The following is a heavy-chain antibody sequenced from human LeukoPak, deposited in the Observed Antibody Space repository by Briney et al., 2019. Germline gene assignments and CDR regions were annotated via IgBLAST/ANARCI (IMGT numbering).Heavy chain of an antibody. CDR1: GLSVSSNY. D-gene: IGHD3-9*01. Sequence: HPGGSLRLSCVASGLSVSSNYMSWVRQAPGKGLEWVSVIYRDGSSYYAESVKGRFTISRDNSKNTLYIQMNSLRAEDTAVYYGARSFYDILIGYYQYFDYWGQGTLVTVSS. J-gene: IGHJ4*02. V-gene: IGHV3-66*01. CDR2: IYRDGSS. CDR3: ARSFYDILIGYYQYFDY.